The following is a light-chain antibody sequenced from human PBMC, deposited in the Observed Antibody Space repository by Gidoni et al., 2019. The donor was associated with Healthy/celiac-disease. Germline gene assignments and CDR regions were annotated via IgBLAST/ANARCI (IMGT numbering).Light chain of an antibody. CDR1: QSISSY. V-gene: IGKV1-39*01. J-gene: IGKJ4*01. CDR2: AAS. Sequence: DIQLTQSPSSLSASVGDRVTITCRESQSISSYLNWYQQKPGKAPKILIYAASSLQSGVPSSFSGSGSGTDFTLTISSLQPEDFATYYCQQSYSTPPLTFGGGTKVEIK. CDR3: QQSYSTPPLT.